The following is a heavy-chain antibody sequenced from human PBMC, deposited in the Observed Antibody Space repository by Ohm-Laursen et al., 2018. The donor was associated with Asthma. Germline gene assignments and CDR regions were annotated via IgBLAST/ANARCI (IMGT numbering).Heavy chain of an antibody. CDR1: GASFSTYY. CDR2: IYSTGST. J-gene: IGHJ6*02. D-gene: IGHD3-22*01. Sequence: SETLSLTCTLSGASFSTYYWGWIRQPPGKGLEWIGYIYSTGSTNYNPSLESRVTISIDTSKNQFSLKLSSVTAADTAVYYCASGHDDSSGLGGMDVWGQGTTVTVSS. V-gene: IGHV4-59*12. CDR3: ASGHDDSSGLGGMDV.